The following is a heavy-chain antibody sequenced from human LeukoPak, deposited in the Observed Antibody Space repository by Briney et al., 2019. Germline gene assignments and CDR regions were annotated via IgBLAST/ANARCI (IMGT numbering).Heavy chain of an antibody. CDR3: ARDRKGVYYYYYMDV. Sequence: VASVKVSCKASGYTFTGYYMHWVRQAPGQGLEWMGWINPNSGGTNYAQKFQGRVTMTRDTSISTAYMELSRLRSDDTAVYYCARDRKGVYYYYYMDVWGKGTTVTVSS. J-gene: IGHJ6*03. CDR1: GYTFTGYY. V-gene: IGHV1-2*02. CDR2: INPNSGGT. D-gene: IGHD3-16*01.